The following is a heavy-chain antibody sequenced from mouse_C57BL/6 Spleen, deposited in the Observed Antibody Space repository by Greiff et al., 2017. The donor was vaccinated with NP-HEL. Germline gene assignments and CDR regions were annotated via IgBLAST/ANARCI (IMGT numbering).Heavy chain of an antibody. CDR1: GYTFTDYN. CDR2: INPNNGGT. D-gene: IGHD1-1*01. Sequence: EVQLQQSGPELVKPGASVKMSCKASGYTFTDYNMHWVKQSHGKSLEWIGYINPNNGGTSYNQKFKGKATLTVNKSSSTAYMELRSLTSEDSAVYYCARRELRGFYFDYWGQGTTLTVSS. CDR3: ARRELRGFYFDY. J-gene: IGHJ2*01. V-gene: IGHV1-22*01.